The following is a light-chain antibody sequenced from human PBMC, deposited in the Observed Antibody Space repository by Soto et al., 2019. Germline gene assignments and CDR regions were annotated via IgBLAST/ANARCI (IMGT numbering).Light chain of an antibody. J-gene: IGLJ1*01. V-gene: IGLV2-14*01. CDR3: SSYTSSSLYV. CDR2: DVS. Sequence: QSALPQPASVSGAPGQWITISCTGTSSDVVGYNYVSWYQQHPGKPPKLMIYDVSNPPSGVSNRFSGAKSGDTSSLPVSGLQAEDEADYYCSSYTSSSLYVFGTGTKLTVL. CDR1: SSDVVGYNY.